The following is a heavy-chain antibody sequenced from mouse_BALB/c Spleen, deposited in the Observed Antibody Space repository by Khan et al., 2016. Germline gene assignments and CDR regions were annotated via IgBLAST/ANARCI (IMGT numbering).Heavy chain of an antibody. Sequence: EVKLLESGGGLVQPGGSLKLSCAASGFDFSRYWMSWVRQAPGKGLEWIGEINPDTITIDYAPSLKDKFIISRDNAKNTLYLQMSKVRSEDTALYYCGRGNYVPGSLDYWGQGTTLTVPS. CDR3: GRGNYVPGSLDY. CDR2: INPDTITI. CDR1: GFDFSRYW. J-gene: IGHJ2*01. V-gene: IGHV4-1*02. D-gene: IGHD2-1*01.